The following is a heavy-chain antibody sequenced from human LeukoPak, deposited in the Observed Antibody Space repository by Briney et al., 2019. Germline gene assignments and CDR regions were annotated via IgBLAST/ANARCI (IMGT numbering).Heavy chain of an antibody. CDR2: INPSGGST. CDR3: ARESMVMGFDY. Sequence: ASVKVSCKASGYTFTSYYMHWVRQAPGQGLEWMGIINPSGGSTSYAQKFQGRVTMTRDMSTSTVYMELSSLRSEDTAMYYCARESMVMGFDYWGQGTLVTVSS. D-gene: IGHD2/OR15-2a*01. J-gene: IGHJ4*02. CDR1: GYTFTSYY. V-gene: IGHV1-46*01.